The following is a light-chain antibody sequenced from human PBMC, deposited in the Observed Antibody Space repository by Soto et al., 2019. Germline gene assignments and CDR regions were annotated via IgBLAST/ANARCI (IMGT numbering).Light chain of an antibody. Sequence: DLVMTQSPLSLPVTPGEPASISCRSSQSLLHSNGYNYLDWYLQKPGQSPQLLIYLGSNRASEVPDRFSGSGSGTDFTLKISRVEAEDVGFYYCMQALQTPYTFGQGTKLEIK. CDR2: LGS. J-gene: IGKJ2*01. V-gene: IGKV2-28*01. CDR1: QSLLHSNGYNY. CDR3: MQALQTPYT.